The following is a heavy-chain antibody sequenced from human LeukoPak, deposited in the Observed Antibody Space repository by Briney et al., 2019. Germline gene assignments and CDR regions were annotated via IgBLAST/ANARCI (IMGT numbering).Heavy chain of an antibody. J-gene: IGHJ4*02. CDR3: AGHFGAWHYFDY. CDR2: ISYDGSDK. V-gene: IGHV3-30*04. D-gene: IGHD3-3*01. CDR1: GFTFSSYA. Sequence: GGSRRLSCAASGFTFSSYAIHWVRQAPGKGLEWVATISYDGSDKYADSVKGRFTISRDNSKNTLYLQMNSLRTEDTAVYYCAGHFGAWHYFDYWGQGTLVTVSS.